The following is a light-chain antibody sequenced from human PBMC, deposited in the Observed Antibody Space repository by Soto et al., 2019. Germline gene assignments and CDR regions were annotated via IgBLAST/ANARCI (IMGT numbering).Light chain of an antibody. CDR2: GAS. V-gene: IGKV1-5*01. CDR1: QSISTW. Sequence: DIQMTQSPSTLSASVGDRVTITCRASQSISTWLAWYQQKPGKAPKLLIYGASSLASGVPSRFSGSGSGTDFTLTISSLAPEDFAIYYCHQRQSWPRTFGQGTKVDIK. CDR3: HQRQSWPRT. J-gene: IGKJ1*01.